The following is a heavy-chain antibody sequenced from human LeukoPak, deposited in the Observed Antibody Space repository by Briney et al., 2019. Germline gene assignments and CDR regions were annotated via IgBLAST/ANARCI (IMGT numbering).Heavy chain of an antibody. Sequence: ETLSLTCTVSGGSISSGDYYWSWVRQAPGKGLEWVSAISGSGDKTYYADSVKGRFTVSRDNSRFTVHLQMNSLRGEDTAVYYCVKERPGKAYADYWGQGTLVTVSS. D-gene: IGHD1-26*01. J-gene: IGHJ4*02. V-gene: IGHV3-23*01. CDR1: GGSISSGDYY. CDR3: VKERPGKAYADY. CDR2: ISGSGDKT.